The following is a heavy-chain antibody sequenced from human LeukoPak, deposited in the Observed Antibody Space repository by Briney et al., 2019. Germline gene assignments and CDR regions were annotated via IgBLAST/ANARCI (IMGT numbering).Heavy chain of an antibody. Sequence: PGGSLRLSCAASGFTFSSYEMNWVRQAPGKGLEWVSYISSSGSTKYYADSVKGRFTISRDNAKNSLFLQMNSLRADDTAFYYCARDTLGEGEDANYAVYYFDYWGQGTVVTVSS. CDR2: ISSSGSTK. CDR1: GFTFSSYE. CDR3: ARDTLGEGEDANYAVYYFDY. J-gene: IGHJ4*02. D-gene: IGHD4/OR15-4a*01. V-gene: IGHV3-48*03.